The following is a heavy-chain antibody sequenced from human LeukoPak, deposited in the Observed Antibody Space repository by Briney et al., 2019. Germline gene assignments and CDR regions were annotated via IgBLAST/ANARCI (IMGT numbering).Heavy chain of an antibody. CDR2: INSSSSYT. J-gene: IGHJ6*02. D-gene: IGHD4-11*01. CDR1: GFTFSDYY. CDR3: ARAPHYSNYGPYYYGMDV. Sequence: PGGSLRLSCAASGFTFSDYYMSWIRQAPGKGLEWVSYINSSSSYTNYADSVKGRFTISRDNAKNSLYLQMNSLRAEDTAVYYCARAPHYSNYGPYYYGMDVWGQGTTVTVSS. V-gene: IGHV3-11*06.